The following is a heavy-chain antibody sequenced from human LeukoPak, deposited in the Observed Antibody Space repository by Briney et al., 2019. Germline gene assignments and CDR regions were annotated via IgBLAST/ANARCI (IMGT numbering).Heavy chain of an antibody. CDR3: ARDMNYYDSSGYYGP. D-gene: IGHD3-22*01. CDR1: GFTFSSYA. Sequence: GGSLRLSCAASGFTFSSYAMSWVRQAPGKGLEWVSAISGSGGSTYYADSVKGRFTISRDNSKNTLYLQMNSLRAEDTAVYYCARDMNYYDSSGYYGPWGQGTLVTVSS. CDR2: ISGSGGST. V-gene: IGHV3-23*01. J-gene: IGHJ5*02.